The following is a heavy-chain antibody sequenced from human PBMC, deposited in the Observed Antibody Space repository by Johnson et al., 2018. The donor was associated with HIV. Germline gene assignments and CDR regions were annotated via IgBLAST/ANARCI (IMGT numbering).Heavy chain of an antibody. Sequence: QMQLVESGGGVVQPGRSLRLSCAASGFTFSSYVMHWVRQAPGKGLEWVAVISYDGSNKYYADSVKGRFTISRDNSKNTLYLQMNSLGAEDTAVYYCARALPRYDAFDIWGQGTMVTVSS. V-gene: IGHV3-30-3*01. J-gene: IGHJ3*02. CDR3: ARALPRYDAFDI. CDR1: GFTFSSYV. D-gene: IGHD1-14*01. CDR2: ISYDGSNK.